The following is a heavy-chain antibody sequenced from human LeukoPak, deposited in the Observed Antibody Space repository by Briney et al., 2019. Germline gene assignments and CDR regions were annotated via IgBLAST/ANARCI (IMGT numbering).Heavy chain of an antibody. CDR3: ARRILDRLNYDFWSGYYAGMDV. CDR1: GGSISSSSYY. V-gene: IGHV4-39*01. CDR2: FYYSWSP. D-gene: IGHD3-3*01. Sequence: SETLSLPCTVSGGSISSSSYYWGWIRQPPGKGLEWIGSFYYSWSPYYNPSLKSRVTISVDTSKNHFSMKLSSVTAADTTVNYSARRILDRLNYDFWSGYYAGMDVWGQGTTVTVSS. J-gene: IGHJ6*02.